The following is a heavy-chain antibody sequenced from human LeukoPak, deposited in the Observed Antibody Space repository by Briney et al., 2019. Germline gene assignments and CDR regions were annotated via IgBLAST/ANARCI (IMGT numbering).Heavy chain of an antibody. V-gene: IGHV4-39*01. J-gene: IGHJ6*03. D-gene: IGHD2-15*01. Sequence: PSETLSLTCTVSGGSISSSSYYWGWIRQPPGKGLEWIGSNYYSGSTYYNPSLKSRVTISVDTSKNQFSLKLSSVTAADTAVYYCARHVINGGNMDVWGKGTTVTVSS. CDR3: ARHVINGGNMDV. CDR1: GGSISSSSYY. CDR2: NYYSGST.